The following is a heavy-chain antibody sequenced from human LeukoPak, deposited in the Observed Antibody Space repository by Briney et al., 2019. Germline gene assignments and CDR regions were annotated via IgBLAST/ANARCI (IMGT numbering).Heavy chain of an antibody. Sequence: SETLSLTCTVSGGSISSGDYYWSWIRQPPGKGLEWIAYVSHSGGTYYNPSLKSRATISLDTSRNQFSLKLSSVTAADTAVYYCARDFQGGPNDPWGQRTLVTVSP. J-gene: IGHJ5*02. V-gene: IGHV4-30-4*01. CDR2: VSHSGGT. CDR3: ARDFQGGPNDP. CDR1: GGSISSGDYY. D-gene: IGHD2-15*01.